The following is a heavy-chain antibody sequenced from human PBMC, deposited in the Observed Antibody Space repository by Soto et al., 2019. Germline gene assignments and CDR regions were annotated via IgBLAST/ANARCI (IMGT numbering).Heavy chain of an antibody. J-gene: IGHJ6*02. CDR2: IDSGGRT. CDR1: GFTVSSNY. CDR3: ASQLEQQLVRFYYYYGMDV. Sequence: EVQLVESGGGLVQPGGSLRLSCAASGFTVSSNYMSWVRQAPGKGLEWVSVIDSGGRTYYAESVKGRFTISRDNSMNGLXXQMDSLRAEDTAVYYCASQLEQQLVRFYYYYGMDVWGQGTTVAVSS. V-gene: IGHV3-66*04. D-gene: IGHD6-13*01.